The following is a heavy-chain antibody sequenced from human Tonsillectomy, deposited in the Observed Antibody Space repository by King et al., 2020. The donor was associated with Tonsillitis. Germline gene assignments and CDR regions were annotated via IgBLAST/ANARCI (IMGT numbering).Heavy chain of an antibody. CDR1: GFTFSDSA. J-gene: IGHJ4*02. Sequence: VQLVESGGGLVQPGGSLKVSCEASGFTFSDSAMHWVRQAPGKGLEWVGRVRSKANNYATAYAASVTGRFTIFRDDSKNTAYLQMNGLKTEDTAVYYCTRSEHLAAIDDWGQGTLVTVSS. CDR2: VRSKANNYAT. V-gene: IGHV3-73*02. CDR3: TRSEHLAAIDD.